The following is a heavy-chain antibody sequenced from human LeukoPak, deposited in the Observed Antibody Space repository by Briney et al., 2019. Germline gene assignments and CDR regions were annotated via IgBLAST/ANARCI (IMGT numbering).Heavy chain of an antibody. CDR2: IYYSGST. D-gene: IGHD1-7*01. Sequence: PSETLSLTCTVSGGSISSGGYYWSWIRQHPGKGLEWIGYIYYSGSTHYNPSLKSRVTISVDTSKNQFSLKLSSVTAADTAVYYCAISITGTSSSFDAFDIWGQGTMVTVSS. V-gene: IGHV4-31*03. J-gene: IGHJ3*02. CDR3: AISITGTSSSFDAFDI. CDR1: GGSISSGGYY.